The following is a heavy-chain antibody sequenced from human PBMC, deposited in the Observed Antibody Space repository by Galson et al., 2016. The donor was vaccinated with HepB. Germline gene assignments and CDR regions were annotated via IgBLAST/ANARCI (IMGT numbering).Heavy chain of an antibody. J-gene: IGHJ6*02. CDR1: GFTFSRYT. CDR3: AKGLRFIYHYGMDV. Sequence: SLRLSCAASGFTFSRYTMNWVRRAPGKGLEWVSSISTNSTYIYYADSMKGRFTISRDNAKKSLYPQMSSLRAEDTALYYCAKGLRFIYHYGMDVWGQGTTVTVSS. CDR2: ISTNSTYI. V-gene: IGHV3-21*04.